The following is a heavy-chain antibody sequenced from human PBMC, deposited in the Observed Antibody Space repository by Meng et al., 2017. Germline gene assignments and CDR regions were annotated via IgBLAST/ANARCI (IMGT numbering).Heavy chain of an antibody. J-gene: IGHJ5*02. CDR3: SRGVPHSSLITIVRGVIRRHNWFDP. CDR2: INHSGST. V-gene: IGHV4-34*01. Sequence: SETLSLTCAVYGGSFSGYYWSWIRQPPGKGLEWIGEINHSGSTNYNPSLKSRVTISVDTSKNQFSLTLSSMTAADTAVYYCSRGVPHSSLITIVRGVIRRHNWFDPWGQGTLVTVSS. D-gene: IGHD3-10*01. CDR1: GGSFSGYY.